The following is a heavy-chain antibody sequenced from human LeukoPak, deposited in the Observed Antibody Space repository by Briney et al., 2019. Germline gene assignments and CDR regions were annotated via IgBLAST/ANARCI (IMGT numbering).Heavy chain of an antibody. D-gene: IGHD6-25*01. J-gene: IGHJ4*02. Sequence: PGGSLRLSCVASGFTVSSNYMSWVRQAPGEGLGWVSVIYSGGSTYYADSVKGRFTISRDNSKNTLYPQMHSLRAEDSALYYCSKARGGGRDLFDYWGQGTLVTVSS. CDR3: SKARGGGRDLFDY. V-gene: IGHV3-53*05. CDR2: IYSGGST. CDR1: GFTVSSNY.